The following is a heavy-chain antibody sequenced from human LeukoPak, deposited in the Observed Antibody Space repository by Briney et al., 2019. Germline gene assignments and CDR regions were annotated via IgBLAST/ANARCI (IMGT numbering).Heavy chain of an antibody. D-gene: IGHD7-27*01. J-gene: IGHJ4*02. CDR1: GFTFSSYE. CDR3: AAPLGPRDY. CDR2: ITSTSFTI. V-gene: IGHV3-48*03. Sequence: GGSLRLSCAASGFTFSSYEANWVRQAPGKGLEWISYITSTSFTIYYADSVKGRFTISRDNAKDALYLQMDSLTVEDTALYYCAAPLGPRDYWGQGIPVTVSS.